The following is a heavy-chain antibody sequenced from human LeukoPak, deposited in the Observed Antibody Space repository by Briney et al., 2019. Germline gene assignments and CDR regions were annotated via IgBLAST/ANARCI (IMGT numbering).Heavy chain of an antibody. J-gene: IGHJ5*02. Sequence: GASVKVSCKASGYTFTSYDINWVRQATGQGLEWMGWMNPNSGNTGYAQKFQGRVTMTRNTSISTAYMELSSLRSEDTAVYYCARGIRGGDFWSGYYIRWFDPWGQGTLVTVSS. V-gene: IGHV1-8*01. D-gene: IGHD3-3*01. CDR1: GYTFTSYD. CDR2: MNPNSGNT. CDR3: ARGIRGGDFWSGYYIRWFDP.